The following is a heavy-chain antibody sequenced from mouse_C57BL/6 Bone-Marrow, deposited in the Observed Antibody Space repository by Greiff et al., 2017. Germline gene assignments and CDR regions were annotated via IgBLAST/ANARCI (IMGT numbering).Heavy chain of an antibody. Sequence: VQLQQSGAELARPGASVKLSCKASGYTFTSYGISWVKQRTGQGLEWIGEIYPRSGSTNYNEMFKSKATLTVDTSSSTAYMQLSSLTSEDSAVYYRARRAHYYGSSYGWYFDVWGTGTTVTVSS. J-gene: IGHJ1*03. D-gene: IGHD1-1*01. CDR3: ARRAHYYGSSYGWYFDV. V-gene: IGHV1-81*01. CDR1: GYTFTSYG. CDR2: IYPRSGST.